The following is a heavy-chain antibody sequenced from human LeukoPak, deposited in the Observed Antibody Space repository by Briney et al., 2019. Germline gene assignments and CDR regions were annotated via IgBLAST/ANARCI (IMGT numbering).Heavy chain of an antibody. CDR1: GYTFTSYG. J-gene: IGHJ4*02. CDR3: ARRGKLGSIVITFGGVIADDYFDY. Sequence: ASVKVSCKASGYTFTSYGISWVRQAPGQGLEWMGWISAYNGNTNYAQKLQGRVTMTTDTSTSTAYMELRSLRSDDTAVYYCARRGKLGSIVITFGGVIADDYFDYWGQGTLVTVSS. D-gene: IGHD3-16*02. V-gene: IGHV1-18*01. CDR2: ISAYNGNT.